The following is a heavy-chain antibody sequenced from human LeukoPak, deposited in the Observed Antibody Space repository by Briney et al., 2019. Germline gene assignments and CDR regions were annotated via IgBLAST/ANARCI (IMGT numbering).Heavy chain of an antibody. J-gene: IGHJ4*02. Sequence: ASVKVSCKASGYTFTSYAMNWVRQAPGQGLEWMGWINTNTGSPRYAQDFTGRFVFSLDTSLSTTYLQISSLKSEDTAIYYCARTRAPYCYGAGSPDFWGQGTLVTVSS. CDR2: INTNTGSP. CDR3: ARTRAPYCYGAGSPDF. D-gene: IGHD3-10*01. V-gene: IGHV7-4-1*02. CDR1: GYTFTSYA.